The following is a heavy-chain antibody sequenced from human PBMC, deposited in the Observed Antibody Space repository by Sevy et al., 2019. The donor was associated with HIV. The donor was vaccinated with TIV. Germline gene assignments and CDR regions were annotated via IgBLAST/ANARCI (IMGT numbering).Heavy chain of an antibody. V-gene: IGHV3-23*01. CDR3: AKHPGTFSLYDSCSVFDY. CDR1: GFTFSNYA. CDR2: ISGSGGST. J-gene: IGHJ4*02. Sequence: GGCLRLSCAASGFTFSNYAMSWVRQAPGKGLEWVSTISGSGGSTHYADSVKGRFTISRDSSKNTLYLQMNSLTAEDTALYYCAKHPGTFSLYDSCSVFDYWGQGTLVTVSS. D-gene: IGHD3-22*01.